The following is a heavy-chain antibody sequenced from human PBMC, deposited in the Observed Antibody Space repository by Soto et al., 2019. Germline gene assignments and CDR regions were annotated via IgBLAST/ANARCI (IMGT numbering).Heavy chain of an antibody. CDR1: GGSISSYY. V-gene: IGHV4-59*08. J-gene: IGHJ4*02. CDR3: ARDYDSSGDY. D-gene: IGHD3-22*01. Sequence: SETLSLTCTVSGGSISSYYWSWIRQPPGKGLEWIGYIYYSGSTNYNPSLKSRVTISVDTSKNQFSLKLSSVTAADTAVYYCARDYDSSGDYWGQGTLVTVSS. CDR2: IYYSGST.